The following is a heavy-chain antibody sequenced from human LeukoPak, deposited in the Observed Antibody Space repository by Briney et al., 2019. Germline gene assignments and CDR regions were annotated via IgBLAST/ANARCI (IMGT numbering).Heavy chain of an antibody. CDR2: INHSGST. CDR1: GGSFSGYY. V-gene: IGHV4-34*01. J-gene: IGHJ4*02. Sequence: TSETLSLTCAVYGGSFSGYYWSWIRQPPGKGLEWIGEINHSGSTNYNPSLKSRVTISVDTSKNQFSLKLSSVTAADTAVYYCARSRPTAGFGARRHGNYFDYWGQGTLVTVSS. D-gene: IGHD3-10*01. CDR3: ARSRPTAGFGARRHGNYFDY.